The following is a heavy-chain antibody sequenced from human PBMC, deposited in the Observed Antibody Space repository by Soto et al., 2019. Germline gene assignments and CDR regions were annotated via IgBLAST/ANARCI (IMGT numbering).Heavy chain of an antibody. J-gene: IGHJ4*02. V-gene: IGHV1-2*04. CDR2: INPNSGGT. Sequence: GASVQVSCKASGYTFTGYYMHWVRQAPGQGLEWMGWINPNSGGTNYAQKFQGWVTMTRDTSISTAYMELSRLRSDGTAVYYCARDIGVEYSYGQYYFDYWGQGTLVTVSS. CDR3: ARDIGVEYSYGQYYFDY. CDR1: GYTFTGYY. D-gene: IGHD5-18*01.